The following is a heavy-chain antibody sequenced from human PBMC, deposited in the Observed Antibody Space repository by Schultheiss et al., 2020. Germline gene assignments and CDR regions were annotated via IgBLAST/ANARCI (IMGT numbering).Heavy chain of an antibody. D-gene: IGHD3-9*01. CDR1: GYTFTSYD. V-gene: IGHV1-8*01. CDR2: MNPNSGNT. CDR3: ARETRYFDWLAY. Sequence: ASVKVSCKASGYTFTSYDINWVRQATGQGLEWMGWMNPNSGNTGYAQKFQGRVTMTRNTSISTAYMELSSLRSEDTAVYYCARETRYFDWLAYWGQGTPVTVSS. J-gene: IGHJ4*02.